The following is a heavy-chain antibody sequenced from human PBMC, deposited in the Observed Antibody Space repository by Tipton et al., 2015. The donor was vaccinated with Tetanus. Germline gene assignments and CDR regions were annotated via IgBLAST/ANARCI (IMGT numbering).Heavy chain of an antibody. D-gene: IGHD2-2*01. Sequence: TLSLTCTVSGGSVSSYYWTWFRQPPGKRLEWTGFVSSSGNSNYSPSLTGRVSMSLDTSKQQFSLSLTSATAADTAVYYCARGWSECSSWSCSPFDSWGQGTLVTVSS. J-gene: IGHJ4*02. CDR3: ARGWSECSSWSCSPFDS. V-gene: IGHV4-4*07. CDR1: GGSVSSYY. CDR2: VSSSGNS.